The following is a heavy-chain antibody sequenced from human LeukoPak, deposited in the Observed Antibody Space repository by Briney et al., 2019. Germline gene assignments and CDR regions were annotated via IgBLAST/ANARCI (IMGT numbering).Heavy chain of an antibody. CDR2: ISTTGST. J-gene: IGHJ4*02. D-gene: IGHD6-19*01. V-gene: IGHV4-4*07. Sequence: PSETLSLTCTVSGGSISSYYRSWIRQPAGKGLEWIGRISTTGSTNYSPSLKSRVTMSVDTSKNQFSLKLASVTAADTAVYYCARGSSGWSPYDYWGQGTLVTVSS. CDR1: GGSISSYY. CDR3: ARGSSGWSPYDY.